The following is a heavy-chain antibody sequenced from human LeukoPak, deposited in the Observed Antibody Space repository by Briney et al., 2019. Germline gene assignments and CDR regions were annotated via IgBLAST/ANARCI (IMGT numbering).Heavy chain of an antibody. CDR1: GGSISPYY. V-gene: IGHV4-59*01. J-gene: IGHJ4*02. CDR2: IFYSGST. CDR3: ARARVPYAYYFDY. D-gene: IGHD2-2*01. Sequence: SETLSLTCTVSGGSISPYYWSWIRQPPGKGLEWIGYIFYSGSTNYNPSLKSRVTISVDTSKNQFSLKLTSVAPADTAVYYCARARVPYAYYFDYWGQGILVTVSS.